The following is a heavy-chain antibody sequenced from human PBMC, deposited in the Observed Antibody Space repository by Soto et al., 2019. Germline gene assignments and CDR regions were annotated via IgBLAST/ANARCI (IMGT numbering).Heavy chain of an antibody. D-gene: IGHD2-15*01. J-gene: IGHJ6*02. Sequence: QVQQVESGGGVVQPGRSLRLSCAASGFTFRSYAMHWIRQAPGKGLECVAVIAYDGSNKFYRDYVRGRFTISRDNSENTLYLQINRLRYEDTAVYYCARGDREDIAVVIGVRPGEYGVDVWGQGTTVTVSS. V-gene: IGHV3-30-3*01. CDR1: GFTFRSYA. CDR3: ARGDREDIAVVIGVRPGEYGVDV. CDR2: IAYDGSNK.